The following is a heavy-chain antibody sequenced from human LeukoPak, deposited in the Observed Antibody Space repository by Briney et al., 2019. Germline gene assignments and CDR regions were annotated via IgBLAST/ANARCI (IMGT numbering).Heavy chain of an antibody. CDR3: TKDGDDCIDF. CDR2: IRYDGGNK. V-gene: IGHV3-30*02. D-gene: IGHD3-22*01. CDR1: GLTLSRYG. J-gene: IGHJ4*02. Sequence: GGSLRLSCAASGLTLSRYGMHWVRQAPGKGLEWVAFIRYDGGNKYYADSVKGRFTISRDNSKNMLSLQMNSLRAEDTAVYYCTKDGDDCIDFWGQGTLVTVSS.